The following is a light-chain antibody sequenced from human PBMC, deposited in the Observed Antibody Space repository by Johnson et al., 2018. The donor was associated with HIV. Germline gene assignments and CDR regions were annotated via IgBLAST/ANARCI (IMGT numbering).Light chain of an antibody. CDR2: ENN. Sequence: QSVLTQPPSLSAAPGQKVTISCSGSSSNIGNNYVSWYQQLPGTAPKLLIYENNKRPSGIPDRFSGSKSGTSATLGITGLQTGDAADYYCGTWDSSLSAYVFGTGTKVTVL. J-gene: IGLJ1*01. V-gene: IGLV1-51*02. CDR3: GTWDSSLSAYV. CDR1: SSNIGNNY.